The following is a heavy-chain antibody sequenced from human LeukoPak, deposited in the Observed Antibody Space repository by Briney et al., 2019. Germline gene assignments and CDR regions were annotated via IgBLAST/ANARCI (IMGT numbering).Heavy chain of an antibody. CDR2: IYSGGST. J-gene: IGHJ4*02. V-gene: IGHV3-53*01. D-gene: IGHD3-10*01. Sequence: GGSLRLSCAASGFTVSSNYMSWVRQAPGKGLEWVSVIYSGGSTYYADSVKGRFTISRDNSKNTLYLQMNSLRAEDTAVYCCARGPSMVPNHFDYWGQGTLVTVSS. CDR3: ARGPSMVPNHFDY. CDR1: GFTVSSNY.